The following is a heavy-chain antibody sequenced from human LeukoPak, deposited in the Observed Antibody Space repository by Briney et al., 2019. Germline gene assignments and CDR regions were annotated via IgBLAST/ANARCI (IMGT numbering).Heavy chain of an antibody. J-gene: IGHJ4*02. Sequence: PGGSLRLSCAVSGFTFSDHCMSWVRQAPGKGLEWVANIKQDGSEKYYVDSVKGRFTISRDNAKNSLYLQMNSLRAEDTAVYYCARVADGYNLWGQGTLVTVS. CDR3: ARVADGYNL. CDR2: IKQDGSEK. V-gene: IGHV3-7*01. CDR1: GFTFSDHC. D-gene: IGHD5-24*01.